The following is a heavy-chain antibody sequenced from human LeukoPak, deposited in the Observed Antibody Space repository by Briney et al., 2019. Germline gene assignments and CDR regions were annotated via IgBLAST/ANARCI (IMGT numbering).Heavy chain of an antibody. V-gene: IGHV3-21*01. CDR2: ISSSSSYI. J-gene: IGHJ4*02. D-gene: IGHD5-12*01. CDR1: GFTFSSYS. Sequence: PGGSPRLSCAASGFTFSSYSMNWVRQAPGKGLEWVSSISSSSSYIYYADSVKGRFTISRDNAKNSLYLQMNSLRAEDTAVYYCARDLSGIVATITYFDYWGQGTLVTVSS. CDR3: ARDLSGIVATITYFDY.